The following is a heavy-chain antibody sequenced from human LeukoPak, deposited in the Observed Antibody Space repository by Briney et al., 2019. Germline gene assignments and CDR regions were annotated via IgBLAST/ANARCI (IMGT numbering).Heavy chain of an antibody. CDR3: TTDRGYGDYGYYFDY. D-gene: IGHD4-17*01. J-gene: IGHJ4*02. V-gene: IGHV3-15*01. CDR1: GFTFNNAW. CDR2: IKSKTDGGTT. Sequence: PGGSLRLSCAASGFTFNNAWMSWVRQAPGKGLEWVGRIKSKTDGGTTDYAAPVKGRFTISRDDSKNTLYLQMNSLKTEDTAVYYCTTDRGYGDYGYYFDYWGQGTLVTVSS.